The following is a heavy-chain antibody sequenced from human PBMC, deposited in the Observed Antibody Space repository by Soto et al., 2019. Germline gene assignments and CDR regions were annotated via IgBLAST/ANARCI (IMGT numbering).Heavy chain of an antibody. CDR2: ISSSAVYI. CDR1: GFNFITYS. D-gene: IGHD3-22*01. J-gene: IGHJ4*02. V-gene: IGHV3-21*01. CDR3: VRDGLDYYDTGRLYFDN. Sequence: GGSLRLSCAASGFNFITYSLSWVRQAPGKGLEWVAFISSSAVYIDYADSVKGRFTISRDNANNSLYLQMNSLRAEDTATYYCVRDGLDYYDTGRLYFDNWGQGTLVTVSS.